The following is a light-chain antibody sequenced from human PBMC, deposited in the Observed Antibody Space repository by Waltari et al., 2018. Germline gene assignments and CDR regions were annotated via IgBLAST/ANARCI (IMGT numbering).Light chain of an antibody. V-gene: IGKV3-20*01. Sequence: EIVLTQSPGTLFLSPGAGATLSCRASQGVSRTLAWYQQKPGQAPRLLIYGASSRATGIPDRFSGSGSGTDFSLTISRLEPDDSAVYFCQHYVSLPATFGQGTKVEIK. J-gene: IGKJ1*01. CDR3: QHYVSLPAT. CDR1: QGVSRT. CDR2: GAS.